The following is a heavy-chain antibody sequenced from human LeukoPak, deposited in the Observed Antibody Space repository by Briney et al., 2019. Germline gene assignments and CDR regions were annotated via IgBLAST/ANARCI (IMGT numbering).Heavy chain of an antibody. CDR3: ARSPTFHHDRTGYYPAYHFDY. D-gene: IGHD3-22*01. Sequence: SETLSLTCTVSGGSMITYYWSWIRQPAGKGLEWIGRIYSSGSTNYNPSLKSRVTISPDTSEDQFSLTLTSVTAADTAVYFCARSPTFHHDRTGYYPAYHFDYWGPGILVTVSS. J-gene: IGHJ4*02. CDR2: IYSSGST. CDR1: GGSMITYY. V-gene: IGHV4-4*07.